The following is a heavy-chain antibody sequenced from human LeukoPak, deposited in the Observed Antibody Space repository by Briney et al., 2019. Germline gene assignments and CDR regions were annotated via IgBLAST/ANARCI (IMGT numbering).Heavy chain of an antibody. J-gene: IGHJ6*02. V-gene: IGHV1-2*06. CDR1: GYTFTGYY. D-gene: IGHD5-18*01. CDR2: INPNSGGT. CDR3: ARGGGENTAMVDNYYYGMDV. Sequence: GASVKVSCKASGYTFTGYYMHWVRQAPGQGLEWMGRINPNSGGTNYAQKFQGRVTMTRDTSISTAYMELSRLRSDDTAVYYCARGGGENTAMVDNYYYGMDVWGQGTTVTVSS.